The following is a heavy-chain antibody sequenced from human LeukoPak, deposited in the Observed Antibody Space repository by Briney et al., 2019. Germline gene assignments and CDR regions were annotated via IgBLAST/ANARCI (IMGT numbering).Heavy chain of an antibody. V-gene: IGHV4-34*01. CDR3: ARAARKSNPTFDL. CDR2: INHSGST. Sequence: SETLSLTCAVYGGSFSGYYWSWIRQPPGKGLEWIGEINHSGSTNYNPSLKSRVTISVDTSKNQFSLKLSSVTAADTAVYYCARAARKSNPTFDLWGRGTLVTVSS. D-gene: IGHD1-14*01. J-gene: IGHJ2*01. CDR1: GGSFSGYY.